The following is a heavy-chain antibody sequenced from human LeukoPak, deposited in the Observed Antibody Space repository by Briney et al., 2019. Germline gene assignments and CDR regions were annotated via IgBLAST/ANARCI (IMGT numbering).Heavy chain of an antibody. CDR2: IYSGGST. CDR3: ARDHGYSGYDYYFDY. CDR1: GFTVSSNY. V-gene: IGHV3-66*01. J-gene: IGHJ4*02. D-gene: IGHD5-12*01. Sequence: PGGSLRLSCAASGFTVSSNYMIWVRQAPGKGLEWVSIIYSGGSTYYADSVKGRFTISRDNSKNTLYLHMNSLRAEDTAVYYYARDHGYSGYDYYFDYWGQGTLITVSS.